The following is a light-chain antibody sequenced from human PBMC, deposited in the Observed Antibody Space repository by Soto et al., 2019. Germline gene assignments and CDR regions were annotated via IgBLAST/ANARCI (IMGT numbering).Light chain of an antibody. CDR3: QQRSNWPLT. Sequence: EIALKQSPATRSWSPGERATLSCRASQTVSTYLAWYQQKPDQAPRLLIFDASNRAAGIPARFSGSGSGTDFTLTISSLEPEDFAVYYCQQRSNWPLTFGGGSKVDIK. CDR1: QTVSTY. V-gene: IGKV3-11*01. J-gene: IGKJ4*01. CDR2: DAS.